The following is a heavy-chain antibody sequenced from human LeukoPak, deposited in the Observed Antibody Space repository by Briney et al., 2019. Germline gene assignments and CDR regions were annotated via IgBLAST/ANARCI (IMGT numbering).Heavy chain of an antibody. CDR3: AGAGAGVGAREFDL. CDR2: ISAYNGNT. Sequence: ASVKVSCKASGYTFTSYGISWVRQAPGQGLEWMGWISAYNGNTNYAQKLQGRVTMTSDTSTSTAYIELRSLGSDDAAVVYCAGAGAGVGAREFDLWGHGTLVTVSS. J-gene: IGHJ5*02. CDR1: GYTFTSYG. D-gene: IGHD1-26*01. V-gene: IGHV1-18*01.